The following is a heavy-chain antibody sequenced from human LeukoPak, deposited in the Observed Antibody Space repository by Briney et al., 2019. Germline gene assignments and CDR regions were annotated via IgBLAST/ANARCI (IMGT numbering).Heavy chain of an antibody. Sequence: ASVKVSCKASGYTFTGYFMHWVRQAPGQGLEWMGWINPNSGATTYAQKFQGRVTMTRDTSISTAYMELSRLRSDDTAVYYCARDRGPGGLAGTYYWGQGTLVTVSS. CDR1: GYTFTGYF. D-gene: IGHD6-19*01. CDR3: ARDRGPGGLAGTYY. V-gene: IGHV1-2*02. CDR2: INPNSGAT. J-gene: IGHJ4*02.